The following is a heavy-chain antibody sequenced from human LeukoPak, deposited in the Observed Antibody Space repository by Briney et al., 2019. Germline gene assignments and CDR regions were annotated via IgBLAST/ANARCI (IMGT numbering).Heavy chain of an antibody. J-gene: IGHJ4*02. CDR2: IETSTGTS. V-gene: IGHV3-48*04. Sequence: GGSLRLSCTAYGFPLSPYTMHWVRQAPGKGLEWVSYIETSTGTSYSADSVKGRFTISRDNAKNSLYLQMNSLRAEDTAVYYCARDHHSSSWYIFFDYWGQGTLVTVSS. CDR3: ARDHHSSSWYIFFDY. D-gene: IGHD6-13*01. CDR1: GFPLSPYT.